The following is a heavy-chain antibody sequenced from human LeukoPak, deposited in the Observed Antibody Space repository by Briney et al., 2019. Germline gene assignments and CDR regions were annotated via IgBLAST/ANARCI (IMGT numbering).Heavy chain of an antibody. Sequence: PSETLSLTCTVSGGSISSGGYSWSWIRQPPGKGLEWIGYIYHSGSTYYNPSLKSRVTISVDRSKNQFSLKLSSVTAADTAVYYCARGNYCDSSGYAYCFDYWGQGTLVTVSS. D-gene: IGHD3-22*01. V-gene: IGHV4-30-2*01. CDR3: ARGNYCDSSGYAYCFDY. CDR2: IYHSGST. J-gene: IGHJ4*02. CDR1: GGSISSGGYS.